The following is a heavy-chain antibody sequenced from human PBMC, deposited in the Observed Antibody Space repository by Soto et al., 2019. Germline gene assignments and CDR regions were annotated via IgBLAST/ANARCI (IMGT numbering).Heavy chain of an antibody. Sequence: PGGSLRLSCAASGFTFSSYWMSWVRQAPGKGLEWVANIRQDGSEKYYVDSVKGRFTISRDNAKNSLYLQMNSLRAEDTAVYYCARDPVVTLTAFDIWGQGTMVTVSS. D-gene: IGHD2-21*02. J-gene: IGHJ3*02. CDR3: ARDPVVTLTAFDI. CDR1: GFTFSSYW. CDR2: IRQDGSEK. V-gene: IGHV3-7*03.